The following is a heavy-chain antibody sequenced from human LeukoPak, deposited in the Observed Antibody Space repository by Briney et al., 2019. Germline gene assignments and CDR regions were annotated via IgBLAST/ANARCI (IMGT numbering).Heavy chain of an antibody. Sequence: GGSPRLSCGASGITFSSYSMNWVRQAPGKGLEWVSYISSSGSTKYYADSVKGRFTISRDNARNSLYLQTNSLRAEDTAVYYCARRYFDYWGQGTLVTVSS. CDR3: ARRYFDY. J-gene: IGHJ4*02. V-gene: IGHV3-48*01. CDR2: ISSSGSTK. CDR1: GITFSSYS.